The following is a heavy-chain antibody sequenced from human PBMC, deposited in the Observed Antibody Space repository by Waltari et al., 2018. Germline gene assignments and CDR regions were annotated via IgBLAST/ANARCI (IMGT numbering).Heavy chain of an antibody. CDR3: ARGQGIAAAGTPLDY. V-gene: IGHV4-30-4*08. CDR2: IYYSGST. J-gene: IGHJ4*02. CDR1: ISSGDYY. D-gene: IGHD6-13*01. Sequence: ISSGDYYWSWIRQPPGKGLEWIGYIYYSGSTYYNPSLKSRVTISVDTSKNQFSLKLSSVTAADTAVYYCARGQGIAAAGTPLDYWGQGTLVTVSS.